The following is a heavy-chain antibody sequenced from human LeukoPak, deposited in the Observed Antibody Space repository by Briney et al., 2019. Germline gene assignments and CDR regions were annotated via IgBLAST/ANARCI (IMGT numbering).Heavy chain of an antibody. J-gene: IGHJ6*03. CDR3: ARETSQKGAHYMDV. CDR2: MYYSGST. V-gene: IGHV4-39*07. D-gene: IGHD3-16*01. Sequence: SETLSLTCTVSGGSISSSGYYWGWIRQPPGKGLEWIGSMYYSGSTYHNPSLKSRVTISVDTSKNQFSLKLSSVTAADTAVYYCARETSQKGAHYMDVWGKGTTVTISS. CDR1: GGSISSSGYY.